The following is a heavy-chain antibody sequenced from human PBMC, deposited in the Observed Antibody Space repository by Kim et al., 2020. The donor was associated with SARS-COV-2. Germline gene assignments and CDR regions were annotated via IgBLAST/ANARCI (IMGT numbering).Heavy chain of an antibody. V-gene: IGHV1-3*01. J-gene: IGHJ4*02. CDR3: ARGYSTSAWYFDY. Sequence: YSLKFQGRVTITRDTSASTAYMELSSLRSEDSAVYYCARGYSTSAWYFDYWGQGTLVTVSS. D-gene: IGHD6-6*01.